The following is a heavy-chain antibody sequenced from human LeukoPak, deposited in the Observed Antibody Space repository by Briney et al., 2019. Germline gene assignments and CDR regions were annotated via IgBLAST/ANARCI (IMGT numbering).Heavy chain of an antibody. V-gene: IGHV4-59*12. CDR1: GGSITRYH. J-gene: IGHJ3*01. CDR3: ARVGAPWGAFDV. D-gene: IGHD3-16*01. Sequence: SETLSLTCTVSGGSITRYHWTWIRQSPEKGLEWIGYISYRGTTDYNPSLQSRVTISGDTAKRQFSLRLDFVTAAASALYFCARVGAPWGAFDVWGPGTLVIVSS. CDR2: ISYRGTT.